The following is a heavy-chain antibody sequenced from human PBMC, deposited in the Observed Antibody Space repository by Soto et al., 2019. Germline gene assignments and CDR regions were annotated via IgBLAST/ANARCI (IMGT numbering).Heavy chain of an antibody. CDR1: GFTCSSYW. D-gene: IGHD6-13*01. CDR3: ARVAADDAFDI. Sequence: PGGSLRLSCAASGFTCSSYWMHWVRQAPGKGLVWVSRINSDGSSTSYADSVKGRFTISRDNAKNTLYPQMNSLRAEDTAVYYCARVAADDAFDIWGQGTMVTVSS. V-gene: IGHV3-74*01. CDR2: INSDGSST. J-gene: IGHJ3*02.